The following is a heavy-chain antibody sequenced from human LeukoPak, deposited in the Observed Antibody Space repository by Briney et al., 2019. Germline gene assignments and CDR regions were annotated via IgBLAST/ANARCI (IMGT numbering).Heavy chain of an antibody. V-gene: IGHV3-23*01. CDR1: GCTFKIYA. J-gene: IGHJ4*02. Sequence: PGGSLRLSCADSGCTFKIYAMRWVRQAPGKGLEWVSGIYASGQTTYYADSVKGRFTISRENSKNTLYLKMSSLRVGVTARYYCAKVNKQWPDGYIYLWGQGALVTVAS. D-gene: IGHD6-19*01. CDR2: IYASGQTT. CDR3: AKVNKQWPDGYIYL.